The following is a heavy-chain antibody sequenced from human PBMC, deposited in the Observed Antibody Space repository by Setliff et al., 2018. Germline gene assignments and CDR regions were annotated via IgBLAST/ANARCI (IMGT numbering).Heavy chain of an antibody. J-gene: IGHJ6*03. Sequence: SETLSLTCAAYGGSFSGYYWSWIRQPPGKGLEWIGEINHSGSTNYNPSLKSRVTISVDTSKNQFSLKLSSVTAADTAVYYCARKSRNIVVVPAAVIYYYYYYMDVWGKGTTVTVSS. V-gene: IGHV4-34*01. D-gene: IGHD2-2*01. CDR1: GGSFSGYY. CDR3: ARKSRNIVVVPAAVIYYYYYYMDV. CDR2: INHSGST.